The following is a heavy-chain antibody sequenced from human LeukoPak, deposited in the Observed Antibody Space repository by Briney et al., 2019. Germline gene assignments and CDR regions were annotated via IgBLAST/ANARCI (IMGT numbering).Heavy chain of an antibody. D-gene: IGHD5-24*01. CDR2: IYYSGST. CDR1: GGSISSGGYS. J-gene: IGHJ4*02. CDR3: ASTKWLQPFDY. V-gene: IGHV4-30-4*07. Sequence: SETLSLTCAVPGGSISSGGYSWSWIRQPPGKGLEWIGYIYYSGSTYYNPSLKSRVTISVATSKNQFSLKLSSVTAADTAVYYCASTKWLQPFDYWGQGTLVTVSS.